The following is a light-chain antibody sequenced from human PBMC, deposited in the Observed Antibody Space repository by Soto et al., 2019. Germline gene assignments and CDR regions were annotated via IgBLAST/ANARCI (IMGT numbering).Light chain of an antibody. Sequence: QSVLTQPASVSGSPGQSIAISCTGSSSDVGIYNYVSWYQQHPGKVPKLIIYEVTNRPSGVSNRFSGSKSGNTASLTISGLQAEDEADYYCSSYTNSSNRVLGNGTKVTV. J-gene: IGLJ1*01. CDR1: SSDVGIYNY. V-gene: IGLV2-14*01. CDR2: EVT. CDR3: SSYTNSSNRV.